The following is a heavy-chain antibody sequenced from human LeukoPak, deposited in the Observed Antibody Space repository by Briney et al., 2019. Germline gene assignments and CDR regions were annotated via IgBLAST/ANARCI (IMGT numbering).Heavy chain of an antibody. CDR2: INYTGTT. Sequence: SETLSLTRTVYGGSFSSYFWSWIRQSPGKGLEWIGEINYTGTTNSNPSLGSRLTMSIDSSKNQFSLKLASVTAADTGVYYCARGDSNSLEYLYYMDVWGKGTTVTVSS. J-gene: IGHJ6*03. CDR1: GGSFSSYF. V-gene: IGHV4-34*01. D-gene: IGHD4-11*01. CDR3: ARGDSNSLEYLYYMDV.